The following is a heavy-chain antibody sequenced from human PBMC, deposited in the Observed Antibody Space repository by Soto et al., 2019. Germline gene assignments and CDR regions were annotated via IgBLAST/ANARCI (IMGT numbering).Heavy chain of an antibody. CDR2: IRSKGNSYAT. D-gene: IGHD3-10*01. CDR3: TRQVPTAYYYYYGMDV. CDR1: GFTFSGSA. Sequence: PGGSLRLSCAASGFTFSGSAMHWVRQASGKGLEWVGRIRSKGNSYATAYAASVKGRFTISRDDSKNTAYLQMNSLKTEDTAMYYCTRQVPTAYYYYYGMDVWGQGTKVTAP. V-gene: IGHV3-73*01. J-gene: IGHJ6*02.